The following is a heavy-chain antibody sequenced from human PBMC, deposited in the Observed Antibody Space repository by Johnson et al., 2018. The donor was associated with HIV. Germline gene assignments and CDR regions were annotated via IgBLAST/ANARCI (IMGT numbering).Heavy chain of an antibody. V-gene: IGHV3-30*02. J-gene: IGHJ3*02. CDR2: IRYDGSSK. CDR3: AKDGGGLSFDAFDI. Sequence: QMQLVESGGGLVQPGGSLRLSCAASGFTFSSYAMHWVRQAPGKGLEWVAFIRYDGSSKNCAKSVKGRFTISRDNSKNTLYLQMNSLRAEDTAVYYCAKDGGGLSFDAFDIWGQGTMVTVSS. D-gene: IGHD3-16*01. CDR1: GFTFSSYA.